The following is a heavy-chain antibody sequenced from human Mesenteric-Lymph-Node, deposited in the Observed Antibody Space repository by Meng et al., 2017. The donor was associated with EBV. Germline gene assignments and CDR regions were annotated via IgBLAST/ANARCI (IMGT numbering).Heavy chain of an antibody. V-gene: IGHV7-4-1*02. D-gene: IGHD3-10*01. CDR1: GYTFSRYA. Sequence: VELVQCGFELKKPGASVKVSCKASGYTFSRYAMNWVRQAPGQGLEWMGWINTNTGKPTYAQGLTGRFVFSLDTSVSTAYLQISSLKADDTAVYYCARASSSGPFDYWGQGTLVTVSS. J-gene: IGHJ4*02. CDR3: ARASSSGPFDY. CDR2: INTNTGKP.